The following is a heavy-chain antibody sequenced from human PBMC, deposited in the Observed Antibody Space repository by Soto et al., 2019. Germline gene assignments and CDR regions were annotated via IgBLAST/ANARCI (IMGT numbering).Heavy chain of an antibody. Sequence: PSETLSLTCAVYGGSFSGYYWSWIRQPPGKGLEWIGEIYHSGSTNYNPSLKSRVTISVDKSKNQFSLKLSSVTAADTAAYYFARLSMGAVAGSRYYYGMDVWGQGTTVTVSS. D-gene: IGHD6-19*01. CDR1: GGSFSGYY. CDR3: ARLSMGAVAGSRYYYGMDV. J-gene: IGHJ6*02. CDR2: IYHSGST. V-gene: IGHV4-34*01.